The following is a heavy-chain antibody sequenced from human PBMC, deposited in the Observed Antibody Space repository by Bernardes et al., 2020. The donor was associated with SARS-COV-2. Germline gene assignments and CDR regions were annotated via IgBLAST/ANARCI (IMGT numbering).Heavy chain of an antibody. V-gene: IGHV4-39*01. J-gene: IGHJ4*02. D-gene: IGHD2-2*01. Sequence: SETLSLTYSVSGGSISSGSSYWGWIRQPPGKGLEWIGSIYYSGTTSYNPSLKSRVTISVDTSKTQFSLKLSSVTAADTAVYYCARHDGYCTSTSCYFSFWGQGTLVTVSS. CDR2: IYYSGTT. CDR1: GGSISSGSSY. CDR3: ARHDGYCTSTSCYFSF.